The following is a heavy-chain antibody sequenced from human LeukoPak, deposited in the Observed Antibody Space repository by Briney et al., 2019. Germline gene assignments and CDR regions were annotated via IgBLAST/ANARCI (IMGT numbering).Heavy chain of an antibody. J-gene: IGHJ4*02. CDR2: IYYSGST. D-gene: IGHD1-26*01. V-gene: IGHV4-31*03. CDR1: GGSISSGGYY. CDR3: ASGYINRELLFDY. Sequence: PSETLSLTCTVSGGSISSGGYYWSWIRQHPGKGLEWIGYIYYSGSTYYNPSLKSRVTISVDTSKNQFSLKLSSVTAADTAAYYCASGYINRELLFDYWGQGTLVTVSS.